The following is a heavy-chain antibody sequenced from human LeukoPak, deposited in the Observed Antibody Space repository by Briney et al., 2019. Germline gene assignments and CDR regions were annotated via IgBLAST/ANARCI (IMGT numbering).Heavy chain of an antibody. Sequence: GGSLRLSCAASGFTFSSYSMNWVRQAPGKGLEWVSSISSSSSSYIYYADSVKGRFTISRDNAKNSLYLQMNSLRAEDTAVYYCARVLAYCGGDCGPWGQGTLVTVSS. CDR2: ISSSSSSYI. J-gene: IGHJ5*02. CDR1: GFTFSSYS. D-gene: IGHD2-21*01. CDR3: ARVLAYCGGDCGP. V-gene: IGHV3-21*01.